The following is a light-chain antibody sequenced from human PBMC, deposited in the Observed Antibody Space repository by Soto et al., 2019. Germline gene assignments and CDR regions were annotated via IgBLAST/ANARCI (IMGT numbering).Light chain of an antibody. CDR2: KVS. CDR1: QSLVYIDGNSY. CDR3: LQATHWPLT. V-gene: IGKV2-30*01. Sequence: DVVLTQSPLSLPVTLGQPASISCRSSQSLVYIDGNSYLNWFHQRPGQSPRRLIYKVSNRDFGVPDRFSGSGSGTNFTLKISRVEAEDVGFYYCLQATHWPLTFGGGTKVEIK. J-gene: IGKJ4*01.